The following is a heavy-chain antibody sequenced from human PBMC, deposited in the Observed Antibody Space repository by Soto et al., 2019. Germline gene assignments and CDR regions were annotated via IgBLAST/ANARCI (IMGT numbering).Heavy chain of an antibody. V-gene: IGHV1-2*04. J-gene: IGHJ4*02. CDR2: INPNSGGT. CDR1: GYTFTGYY. CDR3: ARGHVVRGVIITIYDY. Sequence: SCKASGYTFTGYYMHWVPQAPGQGLEWMGWINPNSGGTNYAQKFQGWVTMTRDTSISTAYMELSRLRSDDTAVYYCARGHVVRGVIITIYDYWGQGTLVTVSS. D-gene: IGHD3-10*01.